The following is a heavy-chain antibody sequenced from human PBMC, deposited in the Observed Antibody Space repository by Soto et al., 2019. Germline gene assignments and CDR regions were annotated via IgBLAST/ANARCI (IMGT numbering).Heavy chain of an antibody. V-gene: IGHV4-34*01. D-gene: IGHD1-1*01. CDR1: GGSFSGYY. CDR2: INHSGST. J-gene: IGHJ4*02. Sequence: SETLSLTCAVYGGSFSGYYWSWIRQPPGKGLEWIGEINHSGSTNYNPSLKSRVTISVDTSKNQFSLKLSSVTAADTAVYYCAWYNWNAFDYWGQGTLVTVSS. CDR3: AWYNWNAFDY.